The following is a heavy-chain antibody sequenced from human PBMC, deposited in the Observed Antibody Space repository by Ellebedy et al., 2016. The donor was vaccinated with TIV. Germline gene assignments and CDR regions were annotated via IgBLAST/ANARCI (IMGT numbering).Heavy chain of an antibody. CDR2: INWNGTST. CDR3: ARDILGSSPDY. Sequence: GGSLRLXXAASGFIFDDYDMSWVRQAPGKGLEWVSGINWNGTSTGYAVSVKGRFTISRDNAKNSLYLQMNSLRAEDTALYYCARDILGSSPDYWGQGTLVTVSS. V-gene: IGHV3-20*03. J-gene: IGHJ4*02. D-gene: IGHD3-10*01. CDR1: GFIFDDYD.